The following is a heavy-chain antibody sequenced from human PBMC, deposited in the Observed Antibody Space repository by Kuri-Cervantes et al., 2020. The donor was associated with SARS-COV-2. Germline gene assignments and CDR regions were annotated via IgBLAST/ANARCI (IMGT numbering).Heavy chain of an antibody. CDR2: ISSSSSYI. D-gene: IGHD6-19*01. CDR1: GFTFSDYY. CDR3: ARDGPAVAGTVFDY. J-gene: IGHJ4*02. Sequence: LSLTCAASGFTFSDYYMNWVRQAPGKGLEWVSSISSSSSYIYYADSVKGRFTISRDNAKNSLYLQMNSLRAEDTAVYYCARDGPAVAGTVFDYWGQGTLVTVSS. V-gene: IGHV3-11*06.